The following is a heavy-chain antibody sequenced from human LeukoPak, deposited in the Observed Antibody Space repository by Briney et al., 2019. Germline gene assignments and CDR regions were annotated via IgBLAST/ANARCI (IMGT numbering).Heavy chain of an antibody. CDR2: IDTDGSTT. CDR1: GFTFSNSL. Sequence: GGSLRLSCAASGFTFSNSLMHWVRQVPGKRLVWVARIDTDGSTTHYADSVEGRFTISRDNAKNTLYLQMNSLRAEDTAVYYCARDRDGYNYWGQGTLVTVSS. D-gene: IGHD5-24*01. CDR3: ARDRDGYNY. J-gene: IGHJ4*02. V-gene: IGHV3-74*01.